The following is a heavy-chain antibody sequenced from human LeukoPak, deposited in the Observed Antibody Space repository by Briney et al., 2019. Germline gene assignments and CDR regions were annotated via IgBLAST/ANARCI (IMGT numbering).Heavy chain of an antibody. CDR2: ISYDGSNK. J-gene: IGHJ3*02. Sequence: HPGGSLRLSCAASGFTFSSYAMHWVRQAPGKGLEWVAVISYDGSNKYYADSVKGRFTISRDNSKNTLYLQMNSLRAEDTAVYYCARTYLADSFLPDAFDIWGQGTMVTVSS. CDR3: ARTYLADSFLPDAFDI. D-gene: IGHD2/OR15-2a*01. CDR1: GFTFSSYA. V-gene: IGHV3-30*14.